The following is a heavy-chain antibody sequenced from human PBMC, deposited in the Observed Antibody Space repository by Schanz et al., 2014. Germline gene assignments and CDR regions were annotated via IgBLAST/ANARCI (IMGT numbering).Heavy chain of an antibody. CDR2: ILGLASTT. D-gene: IGHD2-21*02. Sequence: EVQLLESGGGLVQPGGSLRLSCAASGFTFSSYAMSWVRQAPGKGLEWVSAILGLASTTYYADSVKGRFTISRDNSKNLLYLQMNSLRAEDTAVYFCAKDLGVDCGDGCFNWYFDLWGRGTLVTVSS. J-gene: IGHJ2*01. CDR1: GFTFSSYA. CDR3: AKDLGVDCGDGCFNWYFDL. V-gene: IGHV3-23*01.